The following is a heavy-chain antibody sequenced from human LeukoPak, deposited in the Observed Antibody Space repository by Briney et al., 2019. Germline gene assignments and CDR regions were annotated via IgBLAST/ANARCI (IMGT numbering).Heavy chain of an antibody. CDR3: AREARGWELPGDYYYYYMDV. Sequence: GGSLRLSCAASGFTFSSYEMNWVRQAPGKGLEWVANIKQDGSEKYYVDSVKGRFTISRDNAKNSLYLQMNSLRAEDTAVYYCAREARGWELPGDYYYYYMDVWGKGTTVTISS. CDR1: GFTFSSYE. D-gene: IGHD1-26*01. J-gene: IGHJ6*03. V-gene: IGHV3-7*01. CDR2: IKQDGSEK.